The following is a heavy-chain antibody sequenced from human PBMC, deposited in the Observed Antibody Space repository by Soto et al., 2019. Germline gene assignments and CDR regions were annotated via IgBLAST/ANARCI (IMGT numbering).Heavy chain of an antibody. D-gene: IGHD6-13*01. Sequence: QVQLVESGGGVVQPGRSLRLSCAASGFTFSSYGMHWVRQAPGKGLEWVAVISYDGSNKYYADSVKGRFTISRDNSKNTLYLQMNSLRAEDTAVYYCAKDTAAAGNVDYWGQGTLVTVSS. V-gene: IGHV3-30*18. J-gene: IGHJ4*02. CDR3: AKDTAAAGNVDY. CDR1: GFTFSSYG. CDR2: ISYDGSNK.